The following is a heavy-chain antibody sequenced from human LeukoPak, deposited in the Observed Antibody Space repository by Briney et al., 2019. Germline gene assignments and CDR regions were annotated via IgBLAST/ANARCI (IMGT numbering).Heavy chain of an antibody. CDR3: ARDGGSNNYWFDS. V-gene: IGHV4-34*01. CDR2: IGHSGRI. D-gene: IGHD1-20*01. CDR1: GGSISPYY. J-gene: IGHJ5*02. Sequence: PSETLSLTRAIYGGSISPYYWGYFRQPPGGGLEWIGEIGHSGRINYHPSLKSRVSISMDTSNKQFSLKLTSVTVADTAVYYCARDGGSNNYWFDSRVQETLVTVSS.